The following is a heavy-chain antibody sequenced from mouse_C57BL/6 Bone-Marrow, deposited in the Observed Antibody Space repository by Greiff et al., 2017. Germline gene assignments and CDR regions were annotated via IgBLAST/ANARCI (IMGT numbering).Heavy chain of an antibody. CDR2: INPGSGGT. D-gene: IGHD2-4*01. V-gene: IGHV1-54*01. J-gene: IGHJ4*01. CDR1: GYAFTNYL. Sequence: QVQLQQSGAELVRPGTSVKVSCKASGYAFTNYLIEWVKQRPGQGLEWIGVINPGSGGTNYNEKFKGKATLTADQSSSTAYMQLSSLTSEDSAVDFCARPIYYDYEDNDAMDYWGQGTSVTVSS. CDR3: ARPIYYDYEDNDAMDY.